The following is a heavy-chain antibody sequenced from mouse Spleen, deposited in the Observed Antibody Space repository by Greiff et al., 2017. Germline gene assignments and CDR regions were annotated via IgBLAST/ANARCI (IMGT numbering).Heavy chain of an antibody. CDR1: GYTFTDYY. V-gene: IGHV1-26*01. CDR2: INPNNGGT. J-gene: IGHJ3*01. Sequence: EVQLQQSGPELVKPGASVKISCKASGYTFTDYYMNWVKQSHGKSLEWIGDINPNNGGTSYNQKFKGKATLTVDKSSSTAYMELRSLTSEDSAVYYCAITTATSFAYWGQGTLVTVSA. D-gene: IGHD1-2*01. CDR3: AITTATSFAY.